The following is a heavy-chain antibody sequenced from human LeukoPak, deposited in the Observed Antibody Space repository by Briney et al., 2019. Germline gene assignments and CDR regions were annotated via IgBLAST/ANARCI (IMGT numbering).Heavy chain of an antibody. Sequence: GGSLRLSCAASGFTFSSYSMNWVRQAPGKGLEWVSPISSSSSYIYYADSVKGRFTISRDNAKNSLYLQMNSLRAEDTAVYYCARDRLLWFGEAPDYWGQGTLVTVSS. D-gene: IGHD3-10*01. CDR1: GFTFSSYS. CDR2: ISSSSSYI. CDR3: ARDRLLWFGEAPDY. V-gene: IGHV3-21*01. J-gene: IGHJ4*02.